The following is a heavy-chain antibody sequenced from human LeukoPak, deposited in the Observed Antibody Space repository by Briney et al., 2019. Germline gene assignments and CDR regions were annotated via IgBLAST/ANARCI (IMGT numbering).Heavy chain of an antibody. Sequence: GGSLRLSCAASGFTFSNYAMSWVRQAPGKGLEWVSAISGSGGSTYYADSVKGRFTISRDNSKNTLYLQMNSLRAEDTAVYYCAKDSRPNLSSSWGRNQNWFDHWGQGTLVTVSS. CDR1: GFTFSNYA. D-gene: IGHD6-13*01. J-gene: IGHJ5*02. CDR2: ISGSGGST. V-gene: IGHV3-23*01. CDR3: AKDSRPNLSSSWGRNQNWFDH.